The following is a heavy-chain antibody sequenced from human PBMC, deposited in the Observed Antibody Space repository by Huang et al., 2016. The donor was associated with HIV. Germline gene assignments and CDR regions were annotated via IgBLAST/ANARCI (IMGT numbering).Heavy chain of an antibody. J-gene: IGHJ4*02. CDR2: ISGTSSNK. V-gene: IGHV3-48*01. D-gene: IGHD3-22*01. Sequence: EVQLVESGGDLVQPGGSLKLSCVVSGFDFSKYSMNWVRQAPGKGMEWVSYISGTSSNKYYADSVKGRFTSSKDNAKNSVFLQMRSLRAEDTALYYCARTEMEYYYGSSGYYPDYWGQGTQVTVSS. CDR1: GFDFSKYS. CDR3: ARTEMEYYYGSSGYYPDY.